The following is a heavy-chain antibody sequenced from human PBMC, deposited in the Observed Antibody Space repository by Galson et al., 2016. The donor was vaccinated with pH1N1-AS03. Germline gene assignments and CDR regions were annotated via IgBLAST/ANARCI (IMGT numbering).Heavy chain of an antibody. J-gene: IGHJ4*02. CDR3: AKEGDEGAFDC. CDR2: ISGIGTST. CDR1: GFTFKNYA. Sequence: SLRLSCAASGFTFKNYAMSWVRQAPGKGLEWVSVISGIGTSTSYAASVKGRFSISRDNARNTLSLQMDGLRAEDTALYYCAKEGDEGAFDCWGQGTLVTVSP. V-gene: IGHV3-23*01.